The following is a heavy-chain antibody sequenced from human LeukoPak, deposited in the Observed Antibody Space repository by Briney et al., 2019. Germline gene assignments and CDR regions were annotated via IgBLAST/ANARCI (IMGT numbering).Heavy chain of an antibody. CDR1: GFTFSSHA. CDR3: AKSRDGYNFPFDY. Sequence: GGSLRLSCAASGFTFSSHAMSWVRQAPGKGLEWVSAISGSGGSTYYADSVKGRFTISRDNSKNTLYLQMNSLRAEDTAVYYCAKSRDGYNFPFDYWGQGTLVTVSS. J-gene: IGHJ4*02. CDR2: ISGSGGST. V-gene: IGHV3-23*01. D-gene: IGHD5-24*01.